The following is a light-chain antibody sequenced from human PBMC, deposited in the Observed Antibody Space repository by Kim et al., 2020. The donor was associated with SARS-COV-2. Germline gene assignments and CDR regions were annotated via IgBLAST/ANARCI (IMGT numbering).Light chain of an antibody. CDR1: SRDVGGHNY. CDR2: EVF. Sequence: QSALTQPRSVSGSPGQSVTISCSGSSRDVGGHNYVSCYRQVPGKAPQLIIYEVFKRPSGVPERFSASRSGNTASLTISGLQPEDEGDYHCCSYAGGYALMFGGGTQLTV. V-gene: IGLV2-11*01. CDR3: CSYAGGYALM. J-gene: IGLJ3*02.